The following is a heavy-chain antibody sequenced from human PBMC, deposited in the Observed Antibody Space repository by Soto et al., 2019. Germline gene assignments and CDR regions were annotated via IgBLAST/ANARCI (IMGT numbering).Heavy chain of an antibody. Sequence: PGGSLRLSCAASGFTFSNAWMNWVRQAPGKGLEWVGRIKSKTDGGTTDYAAPVKGRFTISRDDSKNTLYLQMNSLKTEDTAVYYCTTLERPHGYYDFWSALDAFDIWGQGTMVTVSS. V-gene: IGHV3-15*07. CDR1: GFTFSNAW. D-gene: IGHD3-3*01. CDR3: TTLERPHGYYDFWSALDAFDI. CDR2: IKSKTDGGTT. J-gene: IGHJ3*02.